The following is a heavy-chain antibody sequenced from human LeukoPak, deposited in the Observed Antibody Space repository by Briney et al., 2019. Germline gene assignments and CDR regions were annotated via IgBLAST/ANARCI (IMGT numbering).Heavy chain of an antibody. V-gene: IGHV3-23*01. D-gene: IGHD3-10*01. CDR3: SKDRTTSGGAEGY. J-gene: IGHJ4*02. CDR1: GFTSSSYA. CDR2: ISGSGGGT. Sequence: GGSLRLSCAASGFTSSSYAMSWVRQAPGKGLEWVSGISGSGGGTYYADSVKGRFTISRDNSKNTLYLQMDSLRAEDTAIYYCSKDRTTSGGAEGYWGQGTLVTVSA.